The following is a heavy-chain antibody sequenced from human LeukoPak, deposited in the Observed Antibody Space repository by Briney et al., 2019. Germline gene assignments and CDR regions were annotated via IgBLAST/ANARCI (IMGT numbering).Heavy chain of an antibody. V-gene: IGHV3-21*01. CDR2: ISSSSSYI. J-gene: IGHJ4*02. Sequence: GGSLRLSCAASGFTFSRYSMNWVRQAPGKGLEWVSSISSSSSYIYYADSVKGRFTISRDNAKNSLYLQMNSLRAEDTAVYYCASSAVAGPYFDYWGQGTLVTVSS. CDR1: GFTFSRYS. D-gene: IGHD6-19*01. CDR3: ASSAVAGPYFDY.